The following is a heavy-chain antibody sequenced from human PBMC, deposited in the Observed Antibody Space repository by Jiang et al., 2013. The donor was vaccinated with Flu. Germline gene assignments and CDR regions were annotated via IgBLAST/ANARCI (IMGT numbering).Heavy chain of an antibody. CDR1: GYTFTGYY. J-gene: IGHJ5*02. V-gene: IGHV1-2*02. D-gene: IGHD2-15*01. Sequence: EVKKPGASVKVSCKASGYTFTGYYMHWVRQAPGQGLEWMGWINPNSGGTNYAQKFQGRVTMTRDTSISTAYMELSRLRSDDTAVYYCARDPDGLYCSGGSCYSGWFDPWGRGTLVTVSS. CDR3: ARDPDGLYCSGGSCYSGWFDP. CDR2: INPNSGGT.